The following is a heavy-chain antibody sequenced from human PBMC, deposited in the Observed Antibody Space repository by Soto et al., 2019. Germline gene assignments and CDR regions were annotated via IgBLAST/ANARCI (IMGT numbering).Heavy chain of an antibody. Sequence: QVQLQESGPGLVKPSQTLSLTCTVSGGSISSGGYFWNWILQHPGKGLAGIGYIYYSEKTYYNPSLKSRVTISVDTSKNQFSLKLSSVTSAAPAVYSCAGAPLISIFFAYGMDVWCKGTTGTVAS. CDR1: GGSISSGGYF. CDR2: IYYSEKT. D-gene: IGHD3-3*02. J-gene: IGHJ6*04. V-gene: IGHV4-31*03. CDR3: AGAPLISIFFAYGMDV.